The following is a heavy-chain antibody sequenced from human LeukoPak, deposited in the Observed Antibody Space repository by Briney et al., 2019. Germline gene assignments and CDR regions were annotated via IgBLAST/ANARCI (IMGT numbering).Heavy chain of an antibody. CDR1: GFTFSSYA. CDR2: IYTGGTT. Sequence: PGGSLRLSCAASGFTFSSYAMSWVRQAPGKGLEWVSAIYTGGTTYYADSVKGRFTISRDNSKNTLYLQMNSLRAEDSAVYFCARDKLGSGYSSDFDYWGQGTLVTVSS. D-gene: IGHD6-19*01. CDR3: ARDKLGSGYSSDFDY. V-gene: IGHV3-66*02. J-gene: IGHJ4*02.